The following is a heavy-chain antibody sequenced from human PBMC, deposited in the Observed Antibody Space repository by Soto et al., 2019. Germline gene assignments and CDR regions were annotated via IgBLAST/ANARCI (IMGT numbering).Heavy chain of an antibody. J-gene: IGHJ4*02. CDR2: INSDGSST. CDR3: ARDPEYYDFWSGYYTSPFDY. V-gene: IGHV3-74*01. Sequence: VGSLRLSCAASGFTFSSYWMHWVRQAPGKGLVWVSRINSDGSSTSYADSVKGRFTISGDNAKNTLYLQMNSLRAEDTAVYYCARDPEYYDFWSGYYTSPFDYWGQGTLVTVS. D-gene: IGHD3-3*01. CDR1: GFTFSSYW.